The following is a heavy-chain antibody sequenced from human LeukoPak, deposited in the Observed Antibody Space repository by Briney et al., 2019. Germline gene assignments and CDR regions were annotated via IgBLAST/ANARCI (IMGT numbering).Heavy chain of an antibody. V-gene: IGHV4-59*01. CDR3: ARDLGVMVRAFDI. Sequence: SETLSLTCTVSGGSISSYHSSSIRQPPGKRLEWIGYIYYSGSTSYNPSLKSRVTISVDTSKNQISLKLSSVTAADTAVYYCARDLGVMVRAFDIWGQGTMVTVSS. D-gene: IGHD5-18*01. CDR2: IYYSGST. J-gene: IGHJ3*02. CDR1: GGSISSYH.